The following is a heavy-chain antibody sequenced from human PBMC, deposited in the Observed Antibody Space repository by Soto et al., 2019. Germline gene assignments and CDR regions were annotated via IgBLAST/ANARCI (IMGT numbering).Heavy chain of an antibody. Sequence: ESGGGLVQPGGSLRLSCAASGFTFSNYNMNWVRQAPGKGLEWVSYISTISSTTYYAGSVEGRFTISRDNAKNSLYLQINSLRDEDTAVYYCARITAYYSDFDFWGQGTLVTVSS. V-gene: IGHV3-48*02. CDR1: GFTFSNYN. D-gene: IGHD3-9*01. CDR2: ISTISSTT. CDR3: ARITAYYSDFDF. J-gene: IGHJ4*02.